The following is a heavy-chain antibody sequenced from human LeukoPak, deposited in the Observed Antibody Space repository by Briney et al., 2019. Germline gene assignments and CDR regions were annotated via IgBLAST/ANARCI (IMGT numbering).Heavy chain of an antibody. D-gene: IGHD1-26*01. J-gene: IGHJ5*02. Sequence: GGSLRLSCAASGFTFGSYWMHWVRQAPGKGLVWVSRIRNDGGAPNYADSVRGRFTISRDNAKNTVYLQMSSLRAEDTAVYYCERGWIEGGTSDVFLDPWGQGTLVTVSS. V-gene: IGHV3-74*01. CDR2: IRNDGGAP. CDR3: ERGWIEGGTSDVFLDP. CDR1: GFTFGSYW.